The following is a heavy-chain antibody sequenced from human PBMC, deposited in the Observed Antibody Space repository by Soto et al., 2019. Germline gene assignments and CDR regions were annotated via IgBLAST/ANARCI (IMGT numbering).Heavy chain of an antibody. Sequence: ASVKVSCKASGYTFTSYGISWVRQAPGQGLERMGWISAYNGNTNYAQKLQGRVTMTTDTSTSTAYMELRSLRSDDTAVYYCASPAGIAVAGTDYYYYGMDVWGQGTTVTVSS. V-gene: IGHV1-18*04. CDR2: ISAYNGNT. CDR3: ASPAGIAVAGTDYYYYGMDV. CDR1: GYTFTSYG. D-gene: IGHD6-19*01. J-gene: IGHJ6*02.